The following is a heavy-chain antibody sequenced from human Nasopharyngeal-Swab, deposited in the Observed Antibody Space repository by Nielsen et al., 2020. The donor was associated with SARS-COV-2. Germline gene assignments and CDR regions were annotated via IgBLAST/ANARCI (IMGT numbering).Heavy chain of an antibody. D-gene: IGHD6-19*01. V-gene: IGHV1-3*01. J-gene: IGHJ6*02. Sequence: ASVKVSCKASGYIFTSYAMHWVRQAPGQRLEWMGWINAGNGNTKYSQKFQGRVTITRDTSASTAYMELSSLRSEDTAVYYCARVGIAVAGHGGLYYYYGMDVWGQGTTVTVSS. CDR3: ARVGIAVAGHGGLYYYYGMDV. CDR1: GYIFTSYA. CDR2: INAGNGNT.